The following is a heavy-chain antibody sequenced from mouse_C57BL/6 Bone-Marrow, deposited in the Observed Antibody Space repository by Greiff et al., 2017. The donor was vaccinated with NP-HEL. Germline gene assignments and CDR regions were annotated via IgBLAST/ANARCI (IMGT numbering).Heavy chain of an antibody. J-gene: IGHJ1*03. Sequence: VQLKESGAELVRPGTSVKVSCKASGYAFTNYLIEWVKQRPGQGLEWIGVINPGSGGTNYNEKFKGKATLTADKSSSTAYMQLSSLTSEDSAVYFCARNYYGSRYWYFDVWGTGTTVTVSS. V-gene: IGHV1-54*01. CDR2: INPGSGGT. CDR1: GYAFTNYL. D-gene: IGHD1-1*01. CDR3: ARNYYGSRYWYFDV.